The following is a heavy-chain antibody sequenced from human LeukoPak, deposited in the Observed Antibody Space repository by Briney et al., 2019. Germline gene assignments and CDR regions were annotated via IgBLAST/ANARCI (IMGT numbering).Heavy chain of an antibody. J-gene: IGHJ4*02. Sequence: SETLSLTCTVSGDSISGGDYDWTWIRQHPGKGLEWIGCIYYSGSTYYNLSLRSRVIISADTSKNHFSLQLSSVTAADTAVYYCARVREATIAPFFDYWGQGILVTVSS. CDR1: GDSISGGDYD. V-gene: IGHV4-31*03. D-gene: IGHD6-13*01. CDR2: IYYSGST. CDR3: ARVREATIAPFFDY.